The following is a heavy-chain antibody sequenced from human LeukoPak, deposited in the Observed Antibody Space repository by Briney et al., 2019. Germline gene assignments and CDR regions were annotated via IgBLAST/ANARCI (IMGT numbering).Heavy chain of an antibody. CDR3: ARRGGSSSRRSPIDY. J-gene: IGHJ4*02. CDR2: IKQDGSQR. V-gene: IGHV3-7*01. D-gene: IGHD6-6*01. CDR1: GFTFSYYW. Sequence: GSLRLSCTASGFTFSYYWMTWVRQAPGKGPEWVANIKQDGSQRYYVDSVRGRFTISRDNAKNSLFLQMNGLRAEDTAVYYCARRGGSSSRRSPIDYWGQGTLVTVSS.